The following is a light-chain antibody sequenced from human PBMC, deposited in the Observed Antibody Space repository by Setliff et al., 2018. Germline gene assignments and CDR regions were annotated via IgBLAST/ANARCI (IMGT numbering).Light chain of an antibody. CDR3: SSYTSSSTPYV. J-gene: IGLJ1*01. V-gene: IGLV2-8*01. CDR1: SSDVGGYDY. Sequence: ALTQPPSASGSRGQSVTLSCTGSSSDVGGYDYVSWYQQYPGKAPKLMIYEVSKRPSGVPDRFSGSKSGNTASLTVSGLQAEDEADYYCSSYTSSSTPYVFGTGTKVTVL. CDR2: EVS.